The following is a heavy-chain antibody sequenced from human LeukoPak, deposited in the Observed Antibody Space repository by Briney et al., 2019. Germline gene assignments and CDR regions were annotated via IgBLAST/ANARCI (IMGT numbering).Heavy chain of an antibody. J-gene: IGHJ4*02. D-gene: IGHD2-2*01. CDR2: ISYAGRT. Sequence: SETLSLTCTLSGASISSSSYYWGWIRQPPGKGLEWIGIISYAGRTYYTPSLKSRVIISLHTSKNQLSLTLTSVTAADTALYYCAGQDIVVVPLESAYLDSWGRGTLVTVSS. CDR3: AGQDIVVVPLESAYLDS. CDR1: GASISSSSYY. V-gene: IGHV4-39*07.